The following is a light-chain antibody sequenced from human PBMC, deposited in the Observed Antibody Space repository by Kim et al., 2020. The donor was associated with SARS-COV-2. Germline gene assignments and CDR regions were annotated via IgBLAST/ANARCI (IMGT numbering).Light chain of an antibody. J-gene: IGKJ4*01. V-gene: IGKV1-39*01. CDR1: QSISNY. CDR3: QQSYSSLRT. CDR2: TAS. Sequence: DIQMTQSPSSLSASVGDRVTITCRASQSISNYLNWYQQKLGKAPKLLIYTASRLQSGVPSRFSGSGSGTDFTLTINSLQPEDFATYYCQQSYSSLRTFGGGTKVDIK.